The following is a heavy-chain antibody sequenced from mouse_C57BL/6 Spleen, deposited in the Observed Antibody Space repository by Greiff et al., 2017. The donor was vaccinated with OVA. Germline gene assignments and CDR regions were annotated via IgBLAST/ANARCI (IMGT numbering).Heavy chain of an antibody. CDR3: ARSHGNSAFAY. V-gene: IGHV1-61*01. CDR1: GYTFTSYW. Sequence: QVQLQQPGAELVRPGSSVKLSCKASGYTFTSYWMDWVKQRPGQGLEWIGNIYPSDSETHYNQKFKDKATLTVDKSSSTAYMQLSSLTSEDSAVYYCARSHGNSAFAYWGQGTLVTVSA. J-gene: IGHJ3*01. D-gene: IGHD2-1*01. CDR2: IYPSDSET.